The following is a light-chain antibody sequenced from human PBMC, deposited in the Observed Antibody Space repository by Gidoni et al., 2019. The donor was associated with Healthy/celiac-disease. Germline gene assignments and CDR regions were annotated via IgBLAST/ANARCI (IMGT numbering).Light chain of an antibody. J-gene: IGLJ3*02. CDR2: VNS. CDR3: QSYDRSLSGLV. CDR1: SSNIGAGYD. V-gene: IGLV1-40*01. Sequence: QSVLTQPPSVSGAPGQRVTIPCTGSSSNIGAGYDVHWSQQVPGTAPKLLMYVNSNRPSGVPDRFSGSKSGTSASLDITGLQADDEAEYYCQSYDRSLSGLVFGGGTKLPVL.